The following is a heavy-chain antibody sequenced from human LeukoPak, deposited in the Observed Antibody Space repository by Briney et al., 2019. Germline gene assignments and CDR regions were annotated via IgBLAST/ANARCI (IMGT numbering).Heavy chain of an antibody. J-gene: IGHJ4*02. CDR2: INPNSGGT. CDR1: GYTFTSYG. Sequence: ASVKVSCKASGYTFTSYGISWVRQAPGQGLEGMGWINPNSGGTNYAQKFQGRVTMTRDTSISTAYMELSRLRSDDTAVYYCARGRRIVLMVYAQDYWGQGTLVTVSS. V-gene: IGHV1-2*02. D-gene: IGHD2-8*01. CDR3: ARGRRIVLMVYAQDY.